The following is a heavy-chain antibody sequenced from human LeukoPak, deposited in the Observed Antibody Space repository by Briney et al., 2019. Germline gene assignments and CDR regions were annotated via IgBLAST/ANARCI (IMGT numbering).Heavy chain of an antibody. Sequence: AASVKVSCKASGGTFSSYAISWVRQAPGQGLEWMGGIIPIFGTANYAQKFQGRVTITADKSTSTVYMELSSLTSDDTAIYYCACPQRGPGGYYTDFWGQGTLVTVSS. CDR3: ACPQRGPGGYYTDF. V-gene: IGHV1-69*06. J-gene: IGHJ4*02. CDR1: GGTFSSYA. D-gene: IGHD3-10*01. CDR2: IIPIFGTA.